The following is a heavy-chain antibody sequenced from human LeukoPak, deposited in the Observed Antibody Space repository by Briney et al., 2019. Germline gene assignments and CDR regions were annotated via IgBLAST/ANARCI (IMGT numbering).Heavy chain of an antibody. CDR1: GGTFSSYA. D-gene: IGHD1-26*01. CDR3: AKDMARPGWDILVGDYYYGMDV. CDR2: IIPILGIA. J-gene: IGHJ6*02. Sequence: SVKVSCKASGGTFSSYAISWVRQAPGQGLEWMGRIIPILGIANYAQKFQGRVTITADKSTSTAYMELSSLRSEDTAVYYCAKDMARPGWDILVGDYYYGMDVWGQGTTVTVSS. V-gene: IGHV1-69*04.